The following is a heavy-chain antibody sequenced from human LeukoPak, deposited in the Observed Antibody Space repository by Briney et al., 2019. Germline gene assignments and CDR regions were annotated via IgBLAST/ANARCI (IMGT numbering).Heavy chain of an antibody. D-gene: IGHD3-10*01. J-gene: IGHJ6*02. Sequence: QPGGSLRLSCAASGFTFSSYAMSWVRQAPGKGLEWVSDISGSGESTYYADSVKGRFTISRDNSKNTLYVQMNSLRAEDTAVYFCATQYQGGYYYYGVDVWGQGTTVTVSS. CDR3: ATQYQGGYYYYGVDV. V-gene: IGHV3-23*01. CDR2: ISGSGEST. CDR1: GFTFSSYA.